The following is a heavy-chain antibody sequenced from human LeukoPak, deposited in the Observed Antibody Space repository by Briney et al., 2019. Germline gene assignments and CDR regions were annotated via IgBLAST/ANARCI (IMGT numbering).Heavy chain of an antibody. CDR3: ARAGGTTYYFDY. Sequence: SQTLSLTCTVSGGSISSGDYYWSWIRQPPGKGLEWIGYIYHSGSTYYNPSLKSRVTISVDTSKNQFSLKLSSVTAADTAVYYCARAGGTTYYFDYWGQGTLVTVSS. V-gene: IGHV4-30-4*08. CDR1: GGSISSGDYY. D-gene: IGHD2/OR15-2a*01. CDR2: IYHSGST. J-gene: IGHJ4*02.